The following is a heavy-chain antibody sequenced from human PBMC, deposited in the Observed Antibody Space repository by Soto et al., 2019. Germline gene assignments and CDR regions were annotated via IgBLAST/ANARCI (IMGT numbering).Heavy chain of an antibody. D-gene: IGHD7-27*01. CDR3: ARSVGWGFDY. V-gene: IGHV4-61*01. CDR2: IYDSGST. CDR1: GGSVRSGSYY. J-gene: IGHJ4*02. Sequence: QVQLQESGPGLVKPSGTLSLTCTVSGGSVRSGSYYWSWIRQPPGKGLEWIGYIYDSGSTNYNPSLKSRVTMSGDTSKNQLSLKLNSVTAADTVVYYCARSVGWGFDYWGQGTLVTVSS.